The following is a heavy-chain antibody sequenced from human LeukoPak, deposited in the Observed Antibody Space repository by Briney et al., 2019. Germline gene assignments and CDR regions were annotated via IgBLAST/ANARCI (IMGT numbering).Heavy chain of an antibody. CDR2: ISTSSNYI. Sequence: PGGSLRLSCAASGFTFSSYNMNWVRQAPGKGLEWVSSISTSSNYIYYADSVKGRFTISRDNAKNSLYLQMNSLRAEDTAVYYCARNSGIPTASWGQGTLVTVSS. V-gene: IGHV3-21*01. D-gene: IGHD6-13*01. CDR3: ARNSGIPTAS. J-gene: IGHJ5*02. CDR1: GFTFSSYN.